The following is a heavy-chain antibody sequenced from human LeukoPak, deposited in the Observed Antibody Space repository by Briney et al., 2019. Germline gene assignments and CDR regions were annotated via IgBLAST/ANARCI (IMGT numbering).Heavy chain of an antibody. CDR1: GFTFSSYA. V-gene: IGHV3-23*01. CDR3: ATNSVIYLVGAFDM. Sequence: GGSLRLSCAASGFTFSSYAMSWVRQAPGKGLEWVATISGSGDTTYYADSVKGRFTISRDKSRNTLYLQMNSLRAEDTAVYYCATNSVIYLVGAFDMWGQGTMVTVSS. D-gene: IGHD1-26*01. CDR2: ISGSGDTT. J-gene: IGHJ3*02.